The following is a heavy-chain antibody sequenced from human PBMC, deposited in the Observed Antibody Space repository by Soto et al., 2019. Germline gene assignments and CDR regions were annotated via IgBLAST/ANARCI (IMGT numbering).Heavy chain of an antibody. CDR2: IYYSGST. J-gene: IGHJ4*02. D-gene: IGHD1-26*01. Sequence: SETLSLTCTVSGGSISSYYWSWIRQPPGKGLEWIGHIYYSGSTNCNPSLKSRVTISVDTSKNQFSLKLSSVTAADTAVYYCARRYGSAIDYWGQGTLVTVS. CDR1: GGSISSYY. V-gene: IGHV4-59*08. CDR3: ARRYGSAIDY.